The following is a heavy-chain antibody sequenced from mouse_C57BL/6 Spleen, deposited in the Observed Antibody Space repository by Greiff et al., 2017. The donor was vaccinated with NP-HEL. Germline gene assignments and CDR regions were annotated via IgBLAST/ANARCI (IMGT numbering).Heavy chain of an antibody. J-gene: IGHJ2*01. CDR3: TVHDPYYVDD. V-gene: IGHV6-3*01. CDR2: IRLKSDNYAT. CDR1: GFTFSNYW. Sequence: EVMLVESGGGLVQPGGSMKLSCVASGFTFSNYWMNWVRQSPEKGLEWVAQIRLKSDNYATHYAESVKGRFTISSDESKSRVYMKMNNLRAEDTGIDYCTVHDPYYVDDWGQGTTLTDSS.